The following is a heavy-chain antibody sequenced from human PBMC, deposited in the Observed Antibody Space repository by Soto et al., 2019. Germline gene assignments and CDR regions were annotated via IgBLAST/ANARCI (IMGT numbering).Heavy chain of an antibody. CDR2: ISDSGRTI. Sequence: HPGGSLRLSCSASGFTFSSYEMNWVRQAPGKGLEWVSYISDSGRTIYYADSVEGRFTVSRDDAQNSVYLQMDSLRAEDTAVYYCARALLHYDFWSGYSAYFYYGMDVWGPGTTVTVSS. J-gene: IGHJ6*02. CDR3: ARALLHYDFWSGYSAYFYYGMDV. CDR1: GFTFSSYE. V-gene: IGHV3-48*03. D-gene: IGHD3-3*01.